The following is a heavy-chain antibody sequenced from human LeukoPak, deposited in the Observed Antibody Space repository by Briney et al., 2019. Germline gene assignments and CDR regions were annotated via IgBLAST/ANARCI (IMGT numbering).Heavy chain of an antibody. J-gene: IGHJ4*02. CDR2: IYYSGST. CDR1: GGSISSYY. D-gene: IGHD6-13*01. CDR3: ARHANGYSSSWHDY. Sequence: SETLSLTCTVSGGSISSYYWNWIRQSPESGLEWIGYIYYSGSTNYNPSLKSRVTMSVDTSKNQFSLKLSSVTAADTAVYYCARHANGYSSSWHDYWGQGNLVTVS. V-gene: IGHV4-59*08.